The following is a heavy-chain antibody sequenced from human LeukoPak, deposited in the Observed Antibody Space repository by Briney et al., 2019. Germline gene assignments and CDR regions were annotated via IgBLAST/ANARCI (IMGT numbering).Heavy chain of an antibody. Sequence: SETLSLTCASYCGFISCYFWRWLRPPPREGVEWIGEINHRGSTNYNPSLKSRVTISVDTSKNQFSLKLSSVTAADAAVYYFARGTGLEGSSKLDYWGQGTLVTVSS. CDR3: ARGTGLEGSSKLDY. CDR1: CGFISCYF. V-gene: IGHV4-34*01. J-gene: IGHJ4*02. D-gene: IGHD6-13*01. CDR2: INHRGST.